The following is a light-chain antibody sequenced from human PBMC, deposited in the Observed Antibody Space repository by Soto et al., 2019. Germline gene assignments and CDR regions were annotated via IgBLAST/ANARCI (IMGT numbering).Light chain of an antibody. CDR3: QQYGSSPLT. V-gene: IGKV3-20*01. J-gene: IGKJ1*01. CDR1: RSVSSSQ. Sequence: EIVLTQSPGTLSLSPGERATLSCRASRSVSSSQLAWYQQKPGQAPRLLILDASLRATGIPDRFSASGSGTQLTLSISRLNPEDFAVYHCQQYGSSPLTFGQGTKVEI. CDR2: DAS.